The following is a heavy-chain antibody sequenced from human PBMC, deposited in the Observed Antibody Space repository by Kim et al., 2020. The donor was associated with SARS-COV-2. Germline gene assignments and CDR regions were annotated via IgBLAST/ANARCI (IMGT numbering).Heavy chain of an antibody. CDR3: ARAEQQLLGGLKYNWS. J-gene: IGHJ5*01. Sequence: SETLSLTCTVSGGSVSSGSYYWSWIRQPPGKGLEWIGYIYYSGSTNYNPSLKSRVTISVDTSKNQFSLKLSSVTAADTAVYYCARAEQQLLGGLKYNWS. CDR2: IYYSGST. V-gene: IGHV4-61*01. D-gene: IGHD6-13*01. CDR1: GGSVSSGSYY.